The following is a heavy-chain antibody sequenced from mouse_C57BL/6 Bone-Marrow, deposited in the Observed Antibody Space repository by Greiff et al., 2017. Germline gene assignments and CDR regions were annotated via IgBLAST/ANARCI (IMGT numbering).Heavy chain of an antibody. Sequence: VQLKQSGGGLVQPKGSLKLSCAASGFTFNTYAMHWVRQAPGKGLEWVARIRSKSSNYATYYADSVKDRFTISRDDSQSMLYLQMNNLKTEDTAMYYCVGEELCRYYYAMDYWGQGTSVTVSS. D-gene: IGHD1-1*02. V-gene: IGHV10-3*01. CDR3: VGEELCRYYYAMDY. J-gene: IGHJ4*01. CDR2: IRSKSSNYAT. CDR1: GFTFNTYA.